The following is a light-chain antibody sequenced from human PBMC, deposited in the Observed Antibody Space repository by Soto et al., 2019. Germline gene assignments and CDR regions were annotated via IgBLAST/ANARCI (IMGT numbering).Light chain of an antibody. CDR2: EGS. CDR3: CSYAGSSTLYVV. V-gene: IGLV2-23*01. J-gene: IGLJ2*01. Sequence: QSALTQPASVSGSPGQSITISCTGTSSDVRSYNLVSWYQQHPGKAPKLMIYEGSKRPSGVSNRFSGSKSGNTASLTISGLQADDEADYYCCSYAGSSTLYVVFGGGTKLTVL. CDR1: SSDVRSYNL.